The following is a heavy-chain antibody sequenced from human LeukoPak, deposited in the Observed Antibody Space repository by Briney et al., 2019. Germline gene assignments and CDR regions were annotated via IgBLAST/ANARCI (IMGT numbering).Heavy chain of an antibody. Sequence: SETLSLTCAVYGGSFSGYYWSWIRQPPGKGLEWIGEINHSGSTNYNPSLKSRVTISVDTFKNQFPLKLSSVTAADTAVYYCAKLGPFAFDIWGQGTMVTVSS. V-gene: IGHV4-34*01. CDR2: INHSGST. J-gene: IGHJ3*02. CDR3: AKLGPFAFDI. CDR1: GGSFSGYY. D-gene: IGHD1-7*01.